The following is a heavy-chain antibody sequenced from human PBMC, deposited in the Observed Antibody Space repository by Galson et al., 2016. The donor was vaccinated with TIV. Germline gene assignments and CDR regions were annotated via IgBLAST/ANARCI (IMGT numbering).Heavy chain of an antibody. Sequence: SVKVSCKVSGYSLTEVVMHWVRQAPGKGLEWMGGFDPEVGRTIYAQKLQGRVTMTADTSTDTAYMELGSLRFEDTAVYYCATVAWLPGLSLDNWGQGTLVTVSS. D-gene: IGHD3-22*01. CDR1: GYSLTEVV. J-gene: IGHJ4*02. CDR2: FDPEVGRT. CDR3: ATVAWLPGLSLDN. V-gene: IGHV1-24*01.